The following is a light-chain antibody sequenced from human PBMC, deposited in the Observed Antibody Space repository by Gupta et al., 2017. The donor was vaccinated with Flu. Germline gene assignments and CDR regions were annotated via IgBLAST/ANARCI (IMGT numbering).Light chain of an antibody. J-gene: IGLJ2*01. Sequence: QSALTQPAAVSGSPGQSIPIYCTGTSSDVGGYNYVSWYQQHPGKAPNLMSYEVSNRPSGVSNRFSGSKSGNTASLTISGLQAEDEADYYCSSYTSSSTLKVFGGGTKLTVL. CDR3: SSYTSSSTLKV. CDR1: SSDVGGYNY. CDR2: EVS. V-gene: IGLV2-14*01.